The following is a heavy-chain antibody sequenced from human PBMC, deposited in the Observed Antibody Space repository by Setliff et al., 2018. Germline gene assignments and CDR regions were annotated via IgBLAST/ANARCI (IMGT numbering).Heavy chain of an antibody. CDR2: MNPNGRA. Sequence: ASVKVSCKASGNIFSNSDINWVRQTPGQGLEWMGWMNPNGRAGSTQKFQGRVTMTRDTSINTVYMELNSLGSDDTAVYYCVRGPRQASYGFPLRPFDIWGQGTVVTVSS. V-gene: IGHV1-8*02. D-gene: IGHD5-18*01. CDR1: GNIFSNSD. J-gene: IGHJ3*02. CDR3: VRGPRQASYGFPLRPFDI.